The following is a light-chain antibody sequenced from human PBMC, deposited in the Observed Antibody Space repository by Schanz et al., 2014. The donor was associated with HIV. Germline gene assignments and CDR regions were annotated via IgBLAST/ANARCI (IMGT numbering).Light chain of an antibody. V-gene: IGKV3-11*01. J-gene: IGKJ2*01. CDR3: QHRSDWYT. CDR2: DAS. CDR1: QSISTC. Sequence: ENVLTQSPVTLSLSLGERATLSCRASQSISTCLAWYLQKPGQPPRLLIYDASKRATGIPARFSGSGSGTDFTLSISSLEPEDFGVYYCQHRSDWYTFGQGTKLEIK.